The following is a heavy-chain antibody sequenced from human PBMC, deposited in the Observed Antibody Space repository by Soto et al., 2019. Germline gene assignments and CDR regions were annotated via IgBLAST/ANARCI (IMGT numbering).Heavy chain of an antibody. Sequence: SETLSLTCTVSGGSISGYYWAWVRQPPEKGLEWIGFIYYDGTTNYNPSLKSRVTISVDTSKNQFSLKLSSVTAADTAVYYCARHGRRIAVAFDIWGQGTMVTVSS. D-gene: IGHD6-19*01. V-gene: IGHV4-59*08. J-gene: IGHJ3*02. CDR2: IYYDGTT. CDR1: GGSISGYY. CDR3: ARHGRRIAVAFDI.